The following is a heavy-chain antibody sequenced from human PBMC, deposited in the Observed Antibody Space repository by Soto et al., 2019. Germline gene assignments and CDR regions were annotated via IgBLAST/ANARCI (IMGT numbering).Heavy chain of an antibody. V-gene: IGHV3-53*01. D-gene: IGHD3-16*01. CDR3: AGRLTTAASLDY. J-gene: IGHJ4*02. CDR2: VHGGGST. Sequence: VQLVESGGGLIQPGGSLRLSCAASGFTVSNNHMTWVRQAAGKGLELVSFVHGGGSTSYAESVKGRFTISRDNYKNTLYLQMDSLRAEATAIYYCAGRLTTAASLDYWGRGTLVTVSS. CDR1: GFTVSNNH.